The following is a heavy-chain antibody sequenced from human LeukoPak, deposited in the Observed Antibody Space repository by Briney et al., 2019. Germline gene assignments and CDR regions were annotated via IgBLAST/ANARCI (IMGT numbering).Heavy chain of an antibody. Sequence: GGSLRLSCAASGFTFSSYGMHWVRQAPGKGLEWVAFIRYDGSNKYYADSVKGRFTISRDNSKNTLYLQMNSLRADDTALYFCARGGRFGELSSSLWGQGTLVTVSS. V-gene: IGHV3-30*02. CDR1: GFTFSSYG. J-gene: IGHJ4*02. D-gene: IGHD3-10*01. CDR2: IRYDGSNK. CDR3: ARGGRFGELSSSL.